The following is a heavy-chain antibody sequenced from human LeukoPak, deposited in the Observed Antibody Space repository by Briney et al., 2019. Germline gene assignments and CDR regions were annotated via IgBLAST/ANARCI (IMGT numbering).Heavy chain of an antibody. CDR2: ISGSGGST. V-gene: IGHV3-23*01. CDR3: LSVGDGGDY. CDR1: GFIFSSYA. J-gene: IGHJ4*02. Sequence: QTGGPLRLSCAASGFIFSSYAMSWVRQAPGKGLEWVSTISGSGGSTYYSDSVKGRFTISRDNSKNTLCLQMNSLRAEDTAVYYCLSVGDGGDYWGQGTVVTVSS. D-gene: IGHD3-16*01.